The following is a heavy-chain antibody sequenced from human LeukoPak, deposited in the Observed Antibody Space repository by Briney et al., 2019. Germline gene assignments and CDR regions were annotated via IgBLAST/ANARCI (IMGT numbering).Heavy chain of an antibody. Sequence: SETLSLTCAVYGGSFSGYYWSWIRQPPGKGLEWIGEINHSGSTNYNPSLKSRVTISVDTSKNQFSLKLSSVTAADTAVYYCARDTYSGWDEGNSGNYWGQGTLVTVSS. J-gene: IGHJ4*02. CDR1: GGSFSGYY. V-gene: IGHV4-34*01. CDR2: INHSGST. CDR3: ARDTYSGWDEGNSGNY. D-gene: IGHD6-19*01.